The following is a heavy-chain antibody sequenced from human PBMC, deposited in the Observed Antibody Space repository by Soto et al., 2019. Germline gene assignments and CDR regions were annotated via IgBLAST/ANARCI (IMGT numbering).Heavy chain of an antibody. V-gene: IGHV3-30*18. CDR1: GFTFSDYG. J-gene: IGHJ4*02. D-gene: IGHD6-13*01. CDR2: ISYDGSTK. Sequence: QVQLVESGGGVVQPGRSLRLSCAASGFTFSDYGMHWVRQAPGKGLEWVAVISYDGSTKYYADSVKGRFTISRDNSKNTLYLQMNSLRAEDTAVYYCAKVRSLIAAAVFSPLHYWGQGTLVTVSS. CDR3: AKVRSLIAAAVFSPLHY.